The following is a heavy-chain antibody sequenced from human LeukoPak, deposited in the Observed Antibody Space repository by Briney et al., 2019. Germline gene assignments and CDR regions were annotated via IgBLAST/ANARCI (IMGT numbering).Heavy chain of an antibody. V-gene: IGHV3-30*18. D-gene: IGHD2-15*01. CDR1: GFTFSSYG. J-gene: IGHJ5*02. Sequence: GGSLRLSCAASGFTFSSYGMHWARQAPGKVLEWVAVISYDGSNEYYAGSVKGRFAISRDNSMNTLYLQMNSLRAEDTAVYYCAKDLEGSPPLPFDPWGQGTLVTVSS. CDR2: ISYDGSNE. CDR3: AKDLEGSPPLPFDP.